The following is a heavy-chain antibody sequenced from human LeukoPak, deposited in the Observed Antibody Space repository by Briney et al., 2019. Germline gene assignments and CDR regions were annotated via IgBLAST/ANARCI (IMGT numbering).Heavy chain of an antibody. Sequence: GASVKVSCKASGGTFSSYAISWVRQAPGQGLEWMGGIIPIFGTANYAQKFQGRVTFTTDESTSTAYMELSSLRSEDTAVYYCARDHAYSGSYFDYWGQGTLVTVSS. CDR2: IIPIFGTA. J-gene: IGHJ4*02. CDR3: ARDHAYSGSYFDY. D-gene: IGHD1-26*01. V-gene: IGHV1-69*05. CDR1: GGTFSSYA.